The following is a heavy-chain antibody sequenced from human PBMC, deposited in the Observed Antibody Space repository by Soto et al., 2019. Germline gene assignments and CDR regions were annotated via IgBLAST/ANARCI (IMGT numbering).Heavy chain of an antibody. CDR3: ARDQYYYDSSGYYYNY. CDR2: ISAYNGNT. J-gene: IGHJ4*02. Sequence: GASVKVSCKASGYTFTSCGISWVRQAPGQGLEWMGWISAYNGNTNYAQKLQGRVTMTTDTSTSTAYMELRSLRSDDTAVYYCARDQYYYDSSGYYYNYWGQGALVTVSS. V-gene: IGHV1-18*01. D-gene: IGHD3-22*01. CDR1: GYTFTSCG.